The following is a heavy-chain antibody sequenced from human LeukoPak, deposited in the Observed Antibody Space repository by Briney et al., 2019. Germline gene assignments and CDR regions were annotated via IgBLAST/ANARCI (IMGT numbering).Heavy chain of an antibody. D-gene: IGHD1-26*01. Sequence: QSGGSLRLSCAASGFTVSSKYMSWVRQAPGKGLEWVSVISGSGGSTYYADSVKGRFTISRDNSKNTVYLQMNTLRAEDTAAYYCAKRWGVVGATTYPFDYWGQGTLVTVSS. J-gene: IGHJ4*02. CDR2: ISGSGGST. CDR3: AKRWGVVGATTYPFDY. CDR1: GFTVSSKY. V-gene: IGHV3-23*01.